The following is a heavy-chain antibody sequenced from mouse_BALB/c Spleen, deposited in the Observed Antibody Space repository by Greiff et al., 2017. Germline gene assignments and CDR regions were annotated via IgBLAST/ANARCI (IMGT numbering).Heavy chain of an antibody. J-gene: IGHJ4*01. Sequence: QVQLKQPGAELVKPGASVKLSCKASGYTFTSYWMHWVKQRPGQGLEWIGEINPSNGRTNYNEKFKSKATLTVDKSSSTAYMQLSSLTSEDSAVYDCARVYRYDDYAMDYWGQGTSVTVSS. CDR1: GYTFTSYW. CDR2: INPSNGRT. CDR3: ARVYRYDDYAMDY. D-gene: IGHD2-14*01. V-gene: IGHV1S81*02.